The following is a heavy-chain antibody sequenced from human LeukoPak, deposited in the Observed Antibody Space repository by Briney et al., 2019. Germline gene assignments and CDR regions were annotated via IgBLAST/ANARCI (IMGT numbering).Heavy chain of an antibody. V-gene: IGHV1-69*13. Sequence: SVKVSCKASGGTFSSYAISWVRQAPGQGLEWMGGIIPIFGTANYAQKFQGRVTITADESTSTAYMELSSLRSEDTAVYYCARGEIQTNAKYSGSYRGGAFDIWGQGTMVTVSS. CDR3: ARGEIQTNAKYSGSYRGGAFDI. D-gene: IGHD1-26*01. CDR2: IIPIFGTA. CDR1: GGTFSSYA. J-gene: IGHJ3*02.